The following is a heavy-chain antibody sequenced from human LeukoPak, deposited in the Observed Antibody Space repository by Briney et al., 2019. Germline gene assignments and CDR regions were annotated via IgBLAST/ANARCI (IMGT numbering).Heavy chain of an antibody. CDR1: GYTFTSYD. D-gene: IGHD3-10*01. CDR3: ARDILLWFGELSDYYGMDV. CDR2: ISAYNGNT. J-gene: IGHJ6*02. Sequence: ASVKVSCKASGYTFTSYDINWVRQATGQGLEWMGWISAYNGNTNYAQKLQGRVTMTTDTSTSTAYMELRSLRSDDTAVYYCARDILLWFGELSDYYGMDVWGQGTTVTVSS. V-gene: IGHV1-18*01.